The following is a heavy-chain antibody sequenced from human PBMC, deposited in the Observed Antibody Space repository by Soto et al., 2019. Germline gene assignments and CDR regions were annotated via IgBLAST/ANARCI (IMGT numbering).Heavy chain of an antibody. J-gene: IGHJ5*02. D-gene: IGHD2-2*01. CDR2: IWSDGSTE. CDR3: AIGRIPSATFDSFGP. Sequence: GGTLRLSCAASGITFDRYGMHWVRQAPGKGLEWVAVIWSDGSTEYYAVSVKGRFTISRDNSKNTMYLQMNSLRGEDTGVYYCAIGRIPSATFDSFGPSGQGTRVT. CDR1: GITFDRYG. V-gene: IGHV3-33*01.